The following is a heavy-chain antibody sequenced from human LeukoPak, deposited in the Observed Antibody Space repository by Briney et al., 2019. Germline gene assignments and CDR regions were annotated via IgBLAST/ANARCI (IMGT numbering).Heavy chain of an antibody. D-gene: IGHD4-11*01. CDR1: GGSISSGNYY. Sequence: SETLSLTCTVSGGSISSGNYYWSWVRQPPGKGLEWVGYIYYSRSTYYNPSLQSRVTIPVDTSQTQFSLKLASLTATDTAVYYCARVRGDYRVGYYYYYHMDVWGRGTTVTVSS. V-gene: IGHV4-30-4*08. CDR3: ARVRGDYRVGYYYYYHMDV. CDR2: IYYSRST. J-gene: IGHJ6*03.